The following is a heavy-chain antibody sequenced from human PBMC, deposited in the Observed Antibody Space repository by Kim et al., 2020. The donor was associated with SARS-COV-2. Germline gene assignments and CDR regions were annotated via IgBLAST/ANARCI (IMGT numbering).Heavy chain of an antibody. V-gene: IGHV3-21*01. CDR3: ATLRRQQLVWGSWFDP. CDR1: GFTFSSYS. D-gene: IGHD6-13*01. CDR2: ISSSSSYI. Sequence: GGSLRLSCAASGFTFSSYSMNWVRQAPGKGLEWVSSISSSSSYIYYADSVKGRFTISRDNAKNSLYLQMNSLRAEDTAVYYCATLRRQQLVWGSWFDPWGQGTLVTVSS. J-gene: IGHJ5*02.